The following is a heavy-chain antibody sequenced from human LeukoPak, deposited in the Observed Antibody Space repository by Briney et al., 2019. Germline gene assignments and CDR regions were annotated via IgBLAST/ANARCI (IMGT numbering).Heavy chain of an antibody. V-gene: IGHV1-46*01. CDR2: INPSGGGT. CDR3: ARVSMGSTYIRAFDI. D-gene: IGHD2-15*01. J-gene: IGHJ3*02. CDR1: GYTFSNHY. Sequence: ASVKVSCKASGYTFSNHYMHWVRQAPGQGFEWLGMINPSGGGTGYAQKFQGRVTMTRDTSSSTVYMDLSSLTSEDTAVYYYARVSMGSTYIRAFDIWGQGTMVTVSS.